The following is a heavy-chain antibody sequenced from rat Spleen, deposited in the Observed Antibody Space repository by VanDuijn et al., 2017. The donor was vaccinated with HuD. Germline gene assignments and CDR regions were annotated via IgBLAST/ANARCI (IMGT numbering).Heavy chain of an antibody. J-gene: IGHJ4*01. V-gene: IGHV5-27*01. Sequence: EVQLVESGGGLVQPGRSLKLSCAASGFTFSNYDMAWVRQAPTKGLEWVASISTSGGSTYYRVSVKGRFTISRVNAKSTLYLQINSLRSEDTATYYCTRNYAGSYYPSYVMDAWGQGASVTVSS. CDR1: GFTFSNYD. D-gene: IGHD1-12*02. CDR3: TRNYAGSYYPSYVMDA. CDR2: ISTSGGST.